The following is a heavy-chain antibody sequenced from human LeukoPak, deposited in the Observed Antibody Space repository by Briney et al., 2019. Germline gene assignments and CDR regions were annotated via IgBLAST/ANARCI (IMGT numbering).Heavy chain of an antibody. CDR2: ISGSGGST. V-gene: IGHV3-23*01. J-gene: IGHJ4*02. Sequence: GGSLRLSCAASGFTCSSYAMSWVRQAPGKGLEWVSAISGSGGSTYYADSVKGRFTISRDNSKNTLYLQMNSLRAEDTAVYYCAIDRAPFEEQWLPLVDYWGQGTLVTVSS. CDR1: GFTCSSYA. D-gene: IGHD6-19*01. CDR3: AIDRAPFEEQWLPLVDY.